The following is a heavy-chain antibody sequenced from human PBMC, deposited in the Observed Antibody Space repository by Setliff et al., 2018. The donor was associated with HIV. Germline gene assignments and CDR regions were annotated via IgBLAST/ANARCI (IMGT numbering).Heavy chain of an antibody. D-gene: IGHD3-10*01. V-gene: IGHV4-38-2*01. CDR2: FSPRGRT. CDR3: ASTTSGVSGSYPAHAFDI. Sequence: TSETLSLTCAVSGYSISSGYYWGWIRQPPGKGREWIGSFSPRGRTYQNGSLKSRVTISVDRSRNQFSLKLTSVTAADTAIYYCASTTSGVSGSYPAHAFDIWGQGTMVTVSS. CDR1: GYSISSGYY. J-gene: IGHJ3*02.